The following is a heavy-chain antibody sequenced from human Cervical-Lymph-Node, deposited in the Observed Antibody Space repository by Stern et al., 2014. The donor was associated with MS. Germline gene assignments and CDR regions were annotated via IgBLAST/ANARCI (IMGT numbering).Heavy chain of an antibody. Sequence: QVQLVESGGGVVQPGRSLRLSCAASGFTFSSSGMHWVRQAPGKGLEWLAIIWYDGRNTYYADSVKGRFTISRDNSKNTLYLQMNSLRAEDTAVYYCAREGGNTAEYFQHWGQGTLVTVSS. CDR1: GFTFSSSG. D-gene: IGHD4-23*01. J-gene: IGHJ1*01. CDR3: AREGGNTAEYFQH. CDR2: IWYDGRNT. V-gene: IGHV3-33*01.